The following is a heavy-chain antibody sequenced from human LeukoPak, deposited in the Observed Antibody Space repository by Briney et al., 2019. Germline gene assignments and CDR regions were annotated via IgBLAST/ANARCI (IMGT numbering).Heavy chain of an antibody. CDR3: ATGTSIAAPWHWFDP. D-gene: IGHD6-6*01. V-gene: IGHV1-69*05. J-gene: IGHJ5*02. Sequence: GASVKVSCKASGGTFSSYAISWVRQAPGQGLEWMGGIIPIFGTANYAQKFQGRVTITTDESTSTAYMELSSLRSEDTAVYYCATGTSIAAPWHWFDPWGQGTLVTVSS. CDR1: GGTFSSYA. CDR2: IIPIFGTA.